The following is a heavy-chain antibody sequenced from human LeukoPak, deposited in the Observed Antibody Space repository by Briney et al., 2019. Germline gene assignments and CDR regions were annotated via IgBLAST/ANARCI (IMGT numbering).Heavy chain of an antibody. CDR3: AKASWVLNADAVL. CDR2: LRGDGET. J-gene: IGHJ4*02. D-gene: IGHD3-9*01. Sequence: GGSLRLSCAASGFIFSHYAMSWVRQGPAGGLEWVSSLRGDGETFYADSVKGRFTLSRDGSRNTVHLRLSDLRAEDTAVYYCAKASWVLNADAVLWGQGTLVTVSS. V-gene: IGHV3-23*01. CDR1: GFIFSHYA.